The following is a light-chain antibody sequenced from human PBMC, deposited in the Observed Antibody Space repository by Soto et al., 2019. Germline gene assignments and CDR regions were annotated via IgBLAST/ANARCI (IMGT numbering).Light chain of an antibody. CDR2: DVS. J-gene: IGLJ1*01. Sequence: QSALTQPASVSGSPGQSITISCIGTSSDVGGYNYVSWYQQHPGKAPKLMIYDVSNRPSGVSNRFFGSKSGNTASLTISGLQAEDEADYYCSSYTSSNSYVFGTGTKVTVL. V-gene: IGLV2-14*01. CDR1: SSDVGGYNY. CDR3: SSYTSSNSYV.